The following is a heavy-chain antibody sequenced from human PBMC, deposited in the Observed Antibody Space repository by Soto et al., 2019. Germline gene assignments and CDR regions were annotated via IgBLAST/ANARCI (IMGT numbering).Heavy chain of an antibody. CDR2: IYYSGST. J-gene: IGHJ6*02. CDR3: ARDKAARPYYYYYYGMAV. Sequence: PSETLALTCTVSGGSISSYYWSWIRQPPGKGLEWIGYIYYSGSTNYNPSLKSRVTISVDTSKNQFSLKLSSVTAADTAAYYCARDKAARPYYYYYYGMAVWGQGTTAT. CDR1: GGSISSYY. V-gene: IGHV4-59*01. D-gene: IGHD6-6*01.